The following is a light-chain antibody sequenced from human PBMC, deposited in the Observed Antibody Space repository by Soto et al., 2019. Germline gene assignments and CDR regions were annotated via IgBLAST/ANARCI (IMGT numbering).Light chain of an antibody. CDR1: QSFSSY. V-gene: IGKV3-11*01. Sequence: EIVLTQSPATLSLSPGERATLSCRAIQSFSSYLAWYQQKPGQAPRLLIYDASNRATGIPARFSGSGSGTDFTLTISSLEPEDFAVYYCQQRSNWPTFGQGTKVDIK. CDR3: QQRSNWPT. CDR2: DAS. J-gene: IGKJ1*01.